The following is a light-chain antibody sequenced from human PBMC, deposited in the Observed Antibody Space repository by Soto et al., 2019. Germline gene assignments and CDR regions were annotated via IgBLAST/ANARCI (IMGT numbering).Light chain of an antibody. CDR2: EVS. Sequence: QSALTQPASVSGSPGQSITISCTGTSSDVGAYNYVSWYQQHPGKAPKLMIYEVSNRPSEVSNRFSGSKSGNTASLTISGLQAEDEADYFCSSYTSSSTLYVFGTGTKVTVL. V-gene: IGLV2-14*01. CDR3: SSYTSSSTLYV. CDR1: SSDVGAYNY. J-gene: IGLJ1*01.